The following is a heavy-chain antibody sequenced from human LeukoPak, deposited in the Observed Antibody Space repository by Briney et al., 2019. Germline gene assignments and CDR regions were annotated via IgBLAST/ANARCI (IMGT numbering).Heavy chain of an antibody. Sequence: SETLSLTCTVSGGSISGYYWSWIRQPPGKGLQWIAYLYYSGSNNFHPSLRSRLTISVDTSKNQFSLKLNSVTAADTALYYCARSGSKPSGGAFDLWGQGTMVTVSS. CDR1: GGSISGYY. CDR2: LYYSGSN. D-gene: IGHD1-26*01. V-gene: IGHV4-59*08. CDR3: ARSGSKPSGGAFDL. J-gene: IGHJ3*01.